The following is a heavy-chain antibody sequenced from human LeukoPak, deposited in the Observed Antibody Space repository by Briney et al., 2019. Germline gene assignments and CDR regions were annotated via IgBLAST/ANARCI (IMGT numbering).Heavy chain of an antibody. J-gene: IGHJ4*02. D-gene: IGHD4-17*01. Sequence: SETLSLTCTVSGGSISNYYWSWIRQPPGKGLECMGYIYYSGTTNYNPSLKSRVTISVDTSKNQFSLKLGSVTAADTAVYYCARQAPYGDYFDYWGQGTLVTVSS. CDR1: GGSISNYY. CDR3: ARQAPYGDYFDY. CDR2: IYYSGTT. V-gene: IGHV4-59*08.